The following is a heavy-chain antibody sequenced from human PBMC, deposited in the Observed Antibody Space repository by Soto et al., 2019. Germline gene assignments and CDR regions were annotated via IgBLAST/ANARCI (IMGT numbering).Heavy chain of an antibody. CDR1: GGSFSGYY. CDR3: ARSDLTIAAAGDNFDY. Sequence: SETLSLTCAVYGGSFSGYYWSWIRQPPGKGLEWIGEINHSGSTNYNPSLKSRVTISVDTSKNQFSLKRGAVTAADTAVYYCARSDLTIAAAGDNFDYWGQGTLVTVSS. J-gene: IGHJ4*02. D-gene: IGHD6-13*01. CDR2: INHSGST. V-gene: IGHV4-34*01.